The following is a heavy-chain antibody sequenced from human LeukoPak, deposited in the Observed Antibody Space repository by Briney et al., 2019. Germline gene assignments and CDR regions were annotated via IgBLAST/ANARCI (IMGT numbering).Heavy chain of an antibody. CDR1: GGSFSGYY. CDR2: INHSGST. V-gene: IGHV4-34*01. CDR3: ARHRRYSGSYMMGYYFDY. J-gene: IGHJ4*02. D-gene: IGHD1-26*01. Sequence: SETLSLTCAVYGGSFSGYYRSWIRQPPGKGLEWIGEINHSGSTNYNPSLKSRVTISVDTSKNQFSLKLSSVTAADTAVYYCARHRRYSGSYMMGYYFDYWGQGTLVTVSS.